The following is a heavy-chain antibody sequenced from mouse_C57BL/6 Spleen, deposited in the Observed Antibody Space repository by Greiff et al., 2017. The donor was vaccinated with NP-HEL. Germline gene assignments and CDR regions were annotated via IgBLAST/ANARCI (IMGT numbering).Heavy chain of an antibody. CDR3: ARDDYYGSSWYFDV. CDR1: GYSITSGYD. V-gene: IGHV3-1*01. Sequence: VQLQESGPGMVKPSQSLSLTCTVTGYSITSGYDWHWIRHFPGNKLEWMGYISYSGSTNYNPSLKSRISITHDTSKNHFFLKLNSVTTEDTATYYCARDDYYGSSWYFDVWGTGTTVTVSS. D-gene: IGHD1-1*01. J-gene: IGHJ1*03. CDR2: ISYSGST.